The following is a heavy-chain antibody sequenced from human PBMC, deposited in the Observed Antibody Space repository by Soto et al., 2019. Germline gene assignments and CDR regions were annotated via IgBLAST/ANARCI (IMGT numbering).Heavy chain of an antibody. D-gene: IGHD3-22*01. V-gene: IGHV4-30-2*01. J-gene: IGHJ5*02. Sequence: PSETLSLTCAVSGGSISSGGYSWSWIRQPPGKGLEWIGYIYHSGSTYYNPSLKSRVTISVDRSKNQFPLKLSSVTAADTAVYYCARVYDSSGYYVWFDPWGQGTLVTVSS. CDR2: IYHSGST. CDR1: GGSISSGGYS. CDR3: ARVYDSSGYYVWFDP.